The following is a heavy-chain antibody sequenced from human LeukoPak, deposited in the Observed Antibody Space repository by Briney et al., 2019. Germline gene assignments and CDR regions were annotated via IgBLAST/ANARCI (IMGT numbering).Heavy chain of an antibody. CDR2: IIDTGST. D-gene: IGHD3-3*01. J-gene: IGHJ4*02. CDR3: ARGLASGYPPIPFDY. CDR1: DGSFSGYY. Sequence: SETLTLTCAVYDGSFSGYYWTWIRQPPGKGLEWIGEIIDTGSTKYNSSLKSRVTISVDTSKNQFSLSLDSVTAADTAVYYCARGLASGYPPIPFDYWGQGTLVTVSS. V-gene: IGHV4-34*12.